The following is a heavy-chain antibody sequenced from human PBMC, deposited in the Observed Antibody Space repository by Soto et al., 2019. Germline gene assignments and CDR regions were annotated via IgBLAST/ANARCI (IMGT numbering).Heavy chain of an antibody. Sequence: ASVKVSCKASGYTFNYYGRSWVRQAPGQGLEWVGWISAHNGDTKYAQNLQGRLTLTTDTSTSTAYMELTSLTSDDTAVYYCARDWSRYLDRSALMWFYCGQGTLLTVSS. J-gene: IGHJ4*02. V-gene: IGHV1-18*04. CDR3: ARDWSRYLDRSALMWFY. CDR2: ISAHNGDT. CDR1: GYTFNYYG. D-gene: IGHD3-3*01.